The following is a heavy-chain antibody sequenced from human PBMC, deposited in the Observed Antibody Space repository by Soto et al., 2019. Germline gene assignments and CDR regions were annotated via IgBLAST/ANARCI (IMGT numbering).Heavy chain of an antibody. Sequence: GESLKISCKGSGYSFANYWIGWVRQMPGKGLEWMGIIYPDDSDTRYSPSFQGQVTISADKSISTAYLQWSSLKASDTATYYCARHSHSASYYWASDIWGQGTMVTVSS. V-gene: IGHV5-51*01. D-gene: IGHD3-10*01. J-gene: IGHJ3*02. CDR1: GYSFANYW. CDR3: ARHSHSASYYWASDI. CDR2: IYPDDSDT.